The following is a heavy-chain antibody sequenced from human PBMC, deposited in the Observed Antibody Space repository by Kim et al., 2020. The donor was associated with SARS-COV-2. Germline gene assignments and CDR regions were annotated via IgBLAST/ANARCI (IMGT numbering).Heavy chain of an antibody. D-gene: IGHD4-4*01. CDR2: IYYSGST. Sequence: SQTLSLTCTVSGGSISSSSYYWGWIRQPPGKGLEWIGSIYYSGSTYYNPYLKSRVTISVDTSKNQFSLKLSSVTAADTAVYYCASHGWATVTTSDYWYFDLWGRGTLVTVSS. J-gene: IGHJ2*01. V-gene: IGHV4-39*01. CDR1: GGSISSSSYY. CDR3: ASHGWATVTTSDYWYFDL.